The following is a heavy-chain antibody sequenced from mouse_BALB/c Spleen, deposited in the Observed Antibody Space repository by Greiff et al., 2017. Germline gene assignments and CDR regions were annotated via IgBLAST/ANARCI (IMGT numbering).Heavy chain of an antibody. CDR2: ILPGSGST. J-gene: IGHJ2*01. CDR3: ARGCSQDSRYFDY. D-gene: IGHD1-1*01. V-gene: IGHV1-9*01. CDR1: GYTFSSYW. Sequence: VQLQQSGAELMKPGASVKISCKATGYTFSSYWIEWVKQRPGHGLEWIGEILPGSGSTNYNEKFKGKATFTADTSSNTAYMQLSSLTSEDSAVYYCARGCSQDSRYFDYWGQGTTLTVSS.